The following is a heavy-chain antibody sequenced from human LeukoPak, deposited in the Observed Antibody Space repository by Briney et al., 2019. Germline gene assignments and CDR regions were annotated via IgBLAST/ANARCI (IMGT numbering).Heavy chain of an antibody. Sequence: SGGSLRLSCAASGFTFSSYAMSWVRQAPGKGLEWVSAISGSGGSTYYADSVKGRFTISRDNSKNTLYLQMNSLRAEDTAVYYCATFYDSSGRYDAFDIWGQGTMVTVSS. J-gene: IGHJ3*02. V-gene: IGHV3-23*01. CDR3: ATFYDSSGRYDAFDI. D-gene: IGHD3-22*01. CDR1: GFTFSSYA. CDR2: ISGSGGST.